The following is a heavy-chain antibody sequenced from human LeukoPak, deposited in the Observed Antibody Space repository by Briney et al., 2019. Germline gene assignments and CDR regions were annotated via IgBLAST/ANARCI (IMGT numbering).Heavy chain of an antibody. D-gene: IGHD2-15*01. J-gene: IGHJ4*02. CDR1: GFIFSGSW. CDR3: TTDTWYSAGH. V-gene: IGHV3-7*03. Sequence: GSLRLSCTASGFIFSGSWMAWIRQAPGKGLEWVAIIRKDGSEKYYVDSMKGRFTISRDNAKNSLFLQMNSLRAEDTAIYYCTTDTWYSAGHWGQGTLVTVSS. CDR2: IRKDGSEK.